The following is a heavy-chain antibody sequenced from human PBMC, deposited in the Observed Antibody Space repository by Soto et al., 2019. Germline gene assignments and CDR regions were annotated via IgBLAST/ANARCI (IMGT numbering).Heavy chain of an antibody. D-gene: IGHD3-22*01. CDR2: ISGSGGST. V-gene: IGHV3-23*01. Sequence: GGSLRLSCAASGFTFSSYAMSWVRQAPGKGLEWVSAISGSGGSTYYADSVKGRFTISRDNSKNTLYLQMNSLRAEDTAVYYCAKGRHYYDSSGYLDYWGQGTLVTVSS. CDR3: AKGRHYYDSSGYLDY. J-gene: IGHJ4*02. CDR1: GFTFSSYA.